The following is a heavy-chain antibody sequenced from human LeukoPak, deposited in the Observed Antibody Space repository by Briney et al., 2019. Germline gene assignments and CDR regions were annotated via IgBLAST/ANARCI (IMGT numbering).Heavy chain of an antibody. CDR3: ASTGYSYAVNEIHAFDI. V-gene: IGHV4-39*01. CDR2: IYYSGST. CDR1: GGSINSPTYY. J-gene: IGHJ3*02. Sequence: SETLSLTCTISGGSINSPTYYWGWIRQPPGKGLEWIGSIYYSGSTYYNPSLKSRVTISVDTSKNQFSLKLSSVTAADTAVYYCASTGYSYAVNEIHAFDIWGQGTMVTVSS. D-gene: IGHD5-18*01.